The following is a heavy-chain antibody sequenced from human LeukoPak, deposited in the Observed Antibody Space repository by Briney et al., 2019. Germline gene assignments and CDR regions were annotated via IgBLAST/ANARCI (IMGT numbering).Heavy chain of an antibody. J-gene: IGHJ5*02. D-gene: IGHD6-6*01. Sequence: ASVNVSFTVSGYTLTELSIHWVRQAPGKGLEWMGGFDPEDGKTIYSQKFQGRVTMTEDTSTATAYMALSSLRSEDTAVYYCIAKLEFSRSSLSVYNWFGHWGQGTLVTVSS. CDR2: FDPEDGKT. CDR3: IAKLEFSRSSLSVYNWFGH. V-gene: IGHV1-24*01. CDR1: GYTLTELS.